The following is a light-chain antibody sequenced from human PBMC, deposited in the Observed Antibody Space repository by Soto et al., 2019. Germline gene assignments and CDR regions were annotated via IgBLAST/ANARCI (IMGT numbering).Light chain of an antibody. CDR1: SSDVGGYNY. Sequence: QSALTQPASVSGSPGQSITISCTGTSSDVGGYNYVSCYQQHPGKAPKLMIYEVTNRPSGVSNRFSGSTSGNTASLTISGLQAEDEADYYCSSYTSSSIDYVFGTGTKLTVL. V-gene: IGLV2-14*01. CDR2: EVT. CDR3: SSYTSSSIDYV. J-gene: IGLJ1*01.